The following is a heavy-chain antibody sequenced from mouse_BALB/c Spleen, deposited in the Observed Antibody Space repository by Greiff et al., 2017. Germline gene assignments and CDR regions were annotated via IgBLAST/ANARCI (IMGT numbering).Heavy chain of an antibody. CDR2: IYPGDGDT. V-gene: IGHV1-82*01. CDR3: ARGKLRGAMDY. Sequence: VQRVESGPELVKPGASVKISCKASGYAFSSSWMNWVKQRPGQGLEWIGRIYPGDGDTNYNGKFKGKATLTADKSSSTAYMQLSSLTSVDSAVYFCARGKLRGAMDYWGQGTSVTVSS. J-gene: IGHJ4*01. CDR1: GYAFSSSW. D-gene: IGHD1-1*01.